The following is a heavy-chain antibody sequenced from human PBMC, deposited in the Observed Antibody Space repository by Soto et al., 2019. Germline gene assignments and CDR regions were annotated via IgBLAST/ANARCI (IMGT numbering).Heavy chain of an antibody. Sequence: GESLKISCKGSGYSFTSYWISWVRQMPGKGLEWMGRIDPSDSYTNYSPSFQGHVTISADKSISTAYLQWSSLKASDTAMYYCARMRVLLWFGESSDFDYWGQGTLVTVS. CDR1: GYSFTSYW. CDR3: ARMRVLLWFGESSDFDY. CDR2: IDPSDSYT. V-gene: IGHV5-10-1*01. D-gene: IGHD3-10*01. J-gene: IGHJ4*02.